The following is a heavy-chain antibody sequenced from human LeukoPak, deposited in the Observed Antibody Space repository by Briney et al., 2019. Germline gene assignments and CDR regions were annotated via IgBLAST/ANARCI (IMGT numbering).Heavy chain of an antibody. D-gene: IGHD3/OR15-3a*01. CDR3: AKKSGLGFDY. CDR1: GFTFTNYA. V-gene: IGHV3-23*01. CDR2: ISRSGGDT. J-gene: IGHJ4*02. Sequence: GGSLRLSCAASGFTFTNYAMNWVRQAPGKGLEWVSGISRSGGDTYYADSVKGRFTISRDNSENTLYLQMSSLRAEVTAIYYCAKKSGLGFDYWGQGTLVTVSS.